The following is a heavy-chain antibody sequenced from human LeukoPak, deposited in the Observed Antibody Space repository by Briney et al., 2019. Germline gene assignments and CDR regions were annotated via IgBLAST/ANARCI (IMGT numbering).Heavy chain of an antibody. J-gene: IGHJ4*02. CDR1: GYTFTSDY. CDR3: AREGGSGSYYVY. CDR2: INPSGGST. V-gene: IGHV1-46*01. Sequence: ASVRVSCKASGYTFTSDYMHWVRQAPGQGLEWMGIINPSGGSTSYAQKFQGRVTMTRDTSTSTVYMEPSSLRSEDTAVYYCAREGGSGSYYVYWGQGTLVTVSS. D-gene: IGHD3-10*01.